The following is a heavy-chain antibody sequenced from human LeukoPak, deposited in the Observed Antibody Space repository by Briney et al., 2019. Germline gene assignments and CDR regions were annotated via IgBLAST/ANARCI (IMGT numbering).Heavy chain of an antibody. J-gene: IGHJ3*02. V-gene: IGHV3-30*02. CDR1: GFTFSSYW. Sequence: GGSLRLSCAASGFTFSSYWMSWVRQAPGKGLEWVAFIRYDGSNKYYADSVKGRFTISRDNSKNTLYLQMNSLRAEDTAVYYCARGGAYCGGDCYSTVTHDAFDIWGQGTMVIVSS. CDR3: ARGGAYCGGDCYSTVTHDAFDI. CDR2: IRYDGSNK. D-gene: IGHD2-21*02.